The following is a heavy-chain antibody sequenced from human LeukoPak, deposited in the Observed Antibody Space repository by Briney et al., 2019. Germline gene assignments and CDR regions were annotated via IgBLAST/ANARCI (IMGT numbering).Heavy chain of an antibody. Sequence: PGGSLRLSCAASGFTFSSYAMSWVRQAPGKGLEWVSIIGGRGTNTYYADSVKGRFTISRDNSKNTLYLQVNSVRAADTAVYYCAKLDGPYYNSGSRAYFDYWGQGALVSVSS. CDR1: GFTFSSYA. CDR2: IGGRGTNT. V-gene: IGHV3-23*01. CDR3: AKLDGPYYNSGSRAYFDY. J-gene: IGHJ4*02. D-gene: IGHD3-10*01.